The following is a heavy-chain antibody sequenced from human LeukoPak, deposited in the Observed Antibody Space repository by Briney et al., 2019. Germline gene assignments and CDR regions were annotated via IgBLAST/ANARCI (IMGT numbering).Heavy chain of an antibody. CDR2: INPNSGGT. V-gene: IGHV1-2*02. Sequence: ASVKVSCKASGYTFTGYYMHWVRQAPGQGLEWMGWINPNSGGTNYAQKFQGRVTMTRDTSISTAYMELSRLRSDDTAVYYCARAGGSVAGYYYYMDVWGKGTTVTVSS. CDR3: ARAGGSVAGYYYYMDV. CDR1: GYTFTGYY. J-gene: IGHJ6*03. D-gene: IGHD6-19*01.